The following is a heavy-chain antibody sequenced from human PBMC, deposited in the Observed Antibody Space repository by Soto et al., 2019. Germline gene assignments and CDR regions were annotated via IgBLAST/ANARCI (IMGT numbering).Heavy chain of an antibody. CDR2: INPNSGGT. Sequence: QVQLVQSGAEVKKPGASVKVSCKASGYTFTGYYMHWVRQAPGQGLEWMGWINPNSGGTNYAQKFQGWVTMTRDTSISTAYMELSRLRSDDTAVYYCARGGPRYYGSGSYYFFDYWGQGTLATVSS. CDR1: GYTFTGYY. J-gene: IGHJ4*02. CDR3: ARGGPRYYGSGSYYFFDY. V-gene: IGHV1-2*04. D-gene: IGHD3-10*01.